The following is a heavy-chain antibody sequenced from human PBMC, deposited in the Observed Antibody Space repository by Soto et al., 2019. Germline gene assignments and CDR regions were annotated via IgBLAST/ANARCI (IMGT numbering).Heavy chain of an antibody. CDR1: GFTFSSYA. V-gene: IGHV3-23*01. CDR2: ISGSGGST. Sequence: GGSLRLSCAASGFTFSSYAMSWVRQAPGKGLEWVSAISGSGGSTYYAGSVKGRFTISRDNSKNTLYLQMNGLRAEDTAVYYCLGHDYGAFWGQGTLVTVSS. CDR3: LGHDYGAF. J-gene: IGHJ4*02.